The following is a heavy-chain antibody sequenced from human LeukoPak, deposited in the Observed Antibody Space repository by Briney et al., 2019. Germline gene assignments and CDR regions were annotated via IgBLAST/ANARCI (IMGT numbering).Heavy chain of an antibody. D-gene: IGHD1-7*01. CDR3: AKGTNWNFRSGSWFDP. V-gene: IGHV3-74*01. J-gene: IGHJ5*02. CDR1: GFTFSSYW. Sequence: GGSLSLSCAASGFTFSSYWMHWVRQAPGKGLVWVSRINSDGSSTSYADSVKGRFTISRDNSKNTLYLQMNSLRAEDTAVYYCAKGTNWNFRSGSWFDPWGQGTLVTASS. CDR2: INSDGSST.